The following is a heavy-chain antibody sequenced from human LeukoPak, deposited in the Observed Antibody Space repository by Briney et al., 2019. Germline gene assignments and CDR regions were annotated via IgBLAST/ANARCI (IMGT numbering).Heavy chain of an antibody. CDR1: GYTSTSYD. CDR3: ARVYSGYVLLFDY. CDR2: MNPNSGNT. D-gene: IGHD5-12*01. J-gene: IGHJ4*02. Sequence: ASVKVSCKASGYTSTSYDINWVRQATGQGLEWMGWMNPNSGNTGYAQKFQGRVTMTRNTSISTAYMELSSLRSEDTAVYYCARVYSGYVLLFDYWGQGTLVTVSS. V-gene: IGHV1-8*01.